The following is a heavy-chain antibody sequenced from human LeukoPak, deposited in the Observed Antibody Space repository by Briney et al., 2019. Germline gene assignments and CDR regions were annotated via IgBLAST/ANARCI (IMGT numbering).Heavy chain of an antibody. V-gene: IGHV4-39*01. CDR1: GGSISSSRYY. CDR3: ARRSDSSGYYFFDY. D-gene: IGHD3-22*01. J-gene: IGHJ4*02. CDR2: ISFSGST. Sequence: SGTLSLTCTVSGGSISSSRYYWVWVRQPPGKGLEWIGSISFSGSTYYNPSLRSRVTISEDTSKNQFSLKLSSVTAADTAVYYCARRSDSSGYYFFDYWGQGTLVTVSS.